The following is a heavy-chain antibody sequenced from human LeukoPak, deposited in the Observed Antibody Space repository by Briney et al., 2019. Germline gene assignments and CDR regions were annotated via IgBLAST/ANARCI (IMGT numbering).Heavy chain of an antibody. CDR2: INHSGST. J-gene: IGHJ6*02. CDR3: ARIHSSSSTNYYYSYGMDV. Sequence: SETLSLTCAVYGGSFSGYYWSWIRQPPGKGLEWIGEINHSGSTNYNPSLKSRVTISVDTSKNQFSLKLSSVTAADTAVYYCARIHSSSSTNYYYSYGMDVWGQGTTVTVSS. CDR1: GGSFSGYY. V-gene: IGHV4-34*01. D-gene: IGHD6-6*01.